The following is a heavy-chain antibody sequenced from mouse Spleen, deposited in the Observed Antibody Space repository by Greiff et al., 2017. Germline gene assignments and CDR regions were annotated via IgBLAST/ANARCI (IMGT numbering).Heavy chain of an antibody. CDR1: GYTFTSYW. D-gene: IGHD2-13*01. V-gene: IGHV1-55*01. Sequence: QVQLQQPGAELVKPGASVKMSCKASGYTFTSYWITWVKQRPGQGLEWIGDIYPGSGSTNYNEKFKSKATLTVDTSSSTAYMQLSSLASEDSAVYSCASDYGDYDYAMDYWGQGTSVTVSS. J-gene: IGHJ4*01. CDR3: ASDYGDYDYAMDY. CDR2: IYPGSGST.